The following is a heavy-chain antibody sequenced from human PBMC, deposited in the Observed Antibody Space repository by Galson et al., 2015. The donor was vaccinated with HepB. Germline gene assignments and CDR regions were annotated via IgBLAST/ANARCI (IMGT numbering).Heavy chain of an antibody. V-gene: IGHV3-23*01. CDR3: AREPVHGNYDSWSGYYFDY. D-gene: IGHD3-3*01. J-gene: IGHJ4*02. Sequence: SLRLSCAASGFTFSSNAMNWVRQAPGKGLEWVSTISGNSGTTYDADSEKGRFTISRDNSKNTLYLQMNSLRVEDTAVYYCAREPVHGNYDSWSGYYFDYWGQGTLVTVSS. CDR1: GFTFSSNA. CDR2: ISGNSGTT.